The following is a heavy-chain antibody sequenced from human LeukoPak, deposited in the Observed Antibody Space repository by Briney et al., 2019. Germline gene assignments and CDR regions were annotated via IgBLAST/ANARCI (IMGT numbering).Heavy chain of an antibody. Sequence: ASVKVSCKASGYTFTGYYMHWVRQAPGQGLEWMGWINPNSGGKNYAQKFQDRVTMTRDTSISTADMELSRLRSDDTAVYYCARGGRRYYYDSSGYSVYHYYYGMDVWGQGTTVTVSS. CDR1: GYTFTGYY. CDR2: INPNSGGK. V-gene: IGHV1-2*02. CDR3: ARGGRRYYYDSSGYSVYHYYYGMDV. J-gene: IGHJ6*02. D-gene: IGHD3-22*01.